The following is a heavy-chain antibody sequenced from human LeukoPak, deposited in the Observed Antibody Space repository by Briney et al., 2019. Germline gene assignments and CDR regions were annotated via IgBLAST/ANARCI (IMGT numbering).Heavy chain of an antibody. V-gene: IGHV3-30*02. D-gene: IGHD6-19*01. CDR1: GFTFSSYG. J-gene: IGHJ4*02. CDR2: IRYDGSNK. CDR3: ANRQISSGWLQY. Sequence: GGSLRLSCAASGFTFSSYGMHWVRQAPGKGLEWVAFIRYDGSNKYYADSVKGRFTISRDNSKNTLYLQMNSLRAEDTAVYYCANRQISSGWLQYWGQGTLVTVSS.